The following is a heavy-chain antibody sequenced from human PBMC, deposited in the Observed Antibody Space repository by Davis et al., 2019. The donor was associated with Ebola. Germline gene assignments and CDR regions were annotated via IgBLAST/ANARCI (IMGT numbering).Heavy chain of an antibody. Sequence: GESLKISCAASGFTVSNSYMSWVRQAPGKGLEWVSVILGDGRTYYADSVRDRFTISRDNSRSTLYLQMNGLTAEDTAVYYCARDLGYFGSGNSFFWGQGTLVTVSP. J-gene: IGHJ4*02. D-gene: IGHD6-13*01. CDR3: ARDLGYFGSGNSFF. CDR1: GFTVSNSY. V-gene: IGHV3-53*01. CDR2: ILGDGRT.